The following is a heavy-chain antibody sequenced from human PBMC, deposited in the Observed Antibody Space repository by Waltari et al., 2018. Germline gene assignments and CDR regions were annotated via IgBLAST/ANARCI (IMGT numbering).Heavy chain of an antibody. D-gene: IGHD3-10*01. V-gene: IGHV4-61*09. CDR3: ARGWFREGVGY. CDR1: GGSISSGSYY. J-gene: IGHJ4*02. CDR2: IYTSGST. Sequence: QVQLQESGPGLVKPSQTLSLTCTVSGGSISSGSYYWSWIRQPAGKGLEWIGYIYTSGSTNYNPSLESRVTISVDTSKNQFSLKLSSVTAADTAVYYCARGWFREGVGYWGQGTLVTVSS.